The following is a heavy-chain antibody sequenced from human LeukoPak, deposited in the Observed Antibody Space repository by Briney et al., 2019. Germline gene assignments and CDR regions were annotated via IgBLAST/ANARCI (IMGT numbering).Heavy chain of an antibody. D-gene: IGHD4-11*01. V-gene: IGHV3-23*01. CDR1: GFTFSSYA. Sequence: PGGSLRLSCAASGFTFSSYAMSWVRQAPGKGLEWVSGISEGGITTYYADSVRGRFTISRANSKNTLYLQMNTLGADDTAVYYCAKQAGTVYSNFDYWGPGTLVTVSS. CDR2: ISEGGITT. CDR3: AKQAGTVYSNFDY. J-gene: IGHJ4*02.